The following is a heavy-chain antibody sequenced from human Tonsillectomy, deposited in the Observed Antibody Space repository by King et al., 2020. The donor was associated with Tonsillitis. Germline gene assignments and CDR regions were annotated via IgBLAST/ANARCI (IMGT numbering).Heavy chain of an antibody. Sequence: HVQLVESGGGVVQPGRSLRLSCAASGFTFSSYAMPWGRPGPGKGLEWVAVISYDGSHQYYADSVKGRFTISRDNSKNTLYLQMNSLRTEDTAVYFCAGEQWLVPSPFDYWGQGTLVTVSS. V-gene: IGHV3-30*01. J-gene: IGHJ4*02. CDR1: GFTFSSYA. D-gene: IGHD6-19*01. CDR3: AGEQWLVPSPFDY. CDR2: ISYDGSHQ.